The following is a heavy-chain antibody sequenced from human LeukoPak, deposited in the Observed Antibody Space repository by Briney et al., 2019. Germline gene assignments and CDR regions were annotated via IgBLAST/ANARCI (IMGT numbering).Heavy chain of an antibody. CDR2: IYYSGST. CDR3: ARLGPEWWVFDY. Sequence: SQTLFLTCTVSGGSISSGDYYWSWIRQPPGKGLEWIGYIYYSGSTNYNPSLKSRVTISVDTSKNQFSLKLSSVTAADTAVYYCARLGPEWWVFDYWGQGTLVTVSS. J-gene: IGHJ4*02. V-gene: IGHV4-61*08. D-gene: IGHD2-8*01. CDR1: GGSISSGDYY.